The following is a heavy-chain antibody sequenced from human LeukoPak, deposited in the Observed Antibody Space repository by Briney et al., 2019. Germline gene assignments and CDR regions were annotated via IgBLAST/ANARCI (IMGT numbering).Heavy chain of an antibody. CDR3: AKGVQLELAFDI. CDR1: GGSISSYN. D-gene: IGHD1-1*01. V-gene: IGHV4-4*09. J-gene: IGHJ3*02. CDR2: IYTRGST. Sequence: KPSETLSLTCTVSGGSISSYNSSWIRPPPREGLEWIWYIYTRGSTTYNTSLKRRVTLSVDTSKKQFSLKFTSVTAADTALSYCAKGVQLELAFDIWGQGAMVTVSS.